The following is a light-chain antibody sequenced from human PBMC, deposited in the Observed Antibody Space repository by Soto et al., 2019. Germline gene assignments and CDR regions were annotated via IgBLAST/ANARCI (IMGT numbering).Light chain of an antibody. Sequence: VMTQSPATLSVSPGERATLSCRASQSLRSSLAWYQQKPGQAPRLLIYGASTRATGIPARFSGSGSGTDFTLTISSLQPEDFATYYCQQLNSYPFTFGQGTRLEI. V-gene: IGKV3-15*01. J-gene: IGKJ5*01. CDR3: QQLNSYPFT. CDR1: QSLRSS. CDR2: GAS.